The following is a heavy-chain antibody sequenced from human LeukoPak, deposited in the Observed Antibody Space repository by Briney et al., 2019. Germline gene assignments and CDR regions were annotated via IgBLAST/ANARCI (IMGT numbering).Heavy chain of an antibody. Sequence: KPSETLSLTCAVYGGSFSGYYWSWIRQPPGKGLEWIGEINHSGSTNYNPSLKSRVTISVDTSKNQFSLKLSSVTAADTAVYYCARRRWELQGSPNRFDYWGQGTLVTVSS. V-gene: IGHV4-34*01. CDR3: ARRRWELQGSPNRFDY. CDR2: INHSGST. J-gene: IGHJ4*02. CDR1: GGSFSGYY. D-gene: IGHD1-26*01.